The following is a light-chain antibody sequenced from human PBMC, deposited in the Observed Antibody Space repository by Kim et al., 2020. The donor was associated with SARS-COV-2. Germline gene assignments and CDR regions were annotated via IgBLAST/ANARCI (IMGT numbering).Light chain of an antibody. CDR3: QAWDSGTNTYV. CDR1: KLGEKN. Sequence: SLGKTDSITITGWKLGEKNITGHEQKQGQSPVVVIYKDKQRPSGTPRRVSCSDSGNTTTLTISGTQAMAEDDDYCQAWDSGTNTYVFGAGTKVTVL. CDR2: KDK. V-gene: IGLV3-1*01. J-gene: IGLJ1*01.